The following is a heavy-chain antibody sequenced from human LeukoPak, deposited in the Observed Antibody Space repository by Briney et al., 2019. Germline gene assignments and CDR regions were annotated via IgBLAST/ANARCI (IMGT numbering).Heavy chain of an antibody. CDR1: GGTFSSYA. V-gene: IGHV1-69*06. D-gene: IGHD2-2*01. Sequence: ASVKVSCKASGGTFSSYAISWVRQVPGQGLEWMGGIIPIFGTANYAQKFQGRVTITADKSTSTAYMELSSLRSEDTAVYYCARGGRAYCSSTSCYGAFDIWGQGTMVTVSS. CDR3: ARGGRAYCSSTSCYGAFDI. J-gene: IGHJ3*02. CDR2: IIPIFGTA.